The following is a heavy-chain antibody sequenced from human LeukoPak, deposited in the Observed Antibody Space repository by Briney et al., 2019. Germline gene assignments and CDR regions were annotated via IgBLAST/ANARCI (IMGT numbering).Heavy chain of an antibody. J-gene: IGHJ5*02. Sequence: SETLSLTCTISGASISSFYWSWIRQPPGKGLEWIGCINYSGSTNYNPSLKSRVTISIDTSKNQMSLKLRSVIAADTAVYYCARDPIHRDDYNVAWGQGALVSVSS. V-gene: IGHV4-59*01. CDR3: ARDPIHRDDYNVA. CDR1: GASISSFY. CDR2: INYSGST. D-gene: IGHD5-24*01.